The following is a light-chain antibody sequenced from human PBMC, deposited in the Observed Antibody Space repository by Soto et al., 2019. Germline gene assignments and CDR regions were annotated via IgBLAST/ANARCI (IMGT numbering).Light chain of an antibody. Sequence: EIVMTQSPATLSLSPGERATLSCRASQSVSNNLAWYYQKPGQAPRLLIYGASTRPTGIPARFSGSGSGTEFTPTIGSLQTEDFAVYYCQQYTNWWTFGQGTKWEI. J-gene: IGKJ1*01. CDR2: GAS. CDR3: QQYTNWWT. V-gene: IGKV3-15*01. CDR1: QSVSNN.